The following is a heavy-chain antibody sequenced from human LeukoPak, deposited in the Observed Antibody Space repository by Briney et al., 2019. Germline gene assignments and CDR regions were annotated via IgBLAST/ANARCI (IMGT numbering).Heavy chain of an antibody. D-gene: IGHD4-17*01. Sequence: SETLSLTCTVSGVSMNYYFWNWIRQPAGEGLQWIGRIHSSGTTNYNPSLKSRVTMSIDMSKNQFSLRLTSVTAADTAVYYCARVPPDYIDLHDALDLWGQGTVVTVSS. CDR1: GVSMNYYF. CDR3: ARVPPDYIDLHDALDL. V-gene: IGHV4-4*07. CDR2: IHSSGTT. J-gene: IGHJ3*01.